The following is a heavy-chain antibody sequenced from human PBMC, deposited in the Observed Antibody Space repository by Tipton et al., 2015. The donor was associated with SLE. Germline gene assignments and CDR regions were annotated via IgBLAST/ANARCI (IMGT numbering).Heavy chain of an antibody. CDR3: ARGKLVAAARIDF. D-gene: IGHD2-15*01. Sequence: QLVQSGAEVKKPGASVKVSCKASGYTFAGYYIYWARQAPGQGLEWMGWIKPNGGGTTYAQDFQGRVTMTTDTSISTAYLELRRLTSDDTGTFFCARGKLVAAARIDFWGQGTLVTVSS. CDR1: GYTFAGYY. J-gene: IGHJ4*02. CDR2: IKPNGGGT. V-gene: IGHV1-2*02.